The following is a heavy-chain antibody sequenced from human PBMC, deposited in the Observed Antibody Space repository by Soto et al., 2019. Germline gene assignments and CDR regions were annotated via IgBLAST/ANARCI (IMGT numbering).Heavy chain of an antibody. CDR2: IIPIFGTA. Sequence: ASVKVSCKASGGTFSSYAISWVRQAPGQGLEWMGGIIPIFGTANYAQKFQGRVTITADESTSTAYMELSSLRSEDTAVYYCARRGRCSGGSCYHYYYYGMDVWGQGTTVTV. CDR1: GGTFSSYA. CDR3: ARRGRCSGGSCYHYYYYGMDV. V-gene: IGHV1-69*13. J-gene: IGHJ6*02. D-gene: IGHD2-15*01.